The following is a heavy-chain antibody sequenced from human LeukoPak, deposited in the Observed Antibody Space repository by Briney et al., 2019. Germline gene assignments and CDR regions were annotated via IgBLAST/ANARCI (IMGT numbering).Heavy chain of an antibody. CDR1: GFTFSSYG. J-gene: IGHJ4*02. V-gene: IGHV3-23*01. CDR2: ISGSGGST. D-gene: IGHD2-2*01. CDR3: AKGTGRSSSSLDY. Sequence: PGGSLRLSCAASGFTFSSYGMHWVRQAPGKGLEWVSGISGSGGSTYYADSVKGRFTISRDNSKNTLYLQMNSLRAEDTAVYYCAKGTGRSSSSLDYWGQGTLVTVSS.